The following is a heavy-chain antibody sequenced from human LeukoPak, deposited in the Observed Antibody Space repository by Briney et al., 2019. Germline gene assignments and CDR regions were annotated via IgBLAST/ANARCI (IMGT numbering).Heavy chain of an antibody. J-gene: IGHJ3*02. CDR2: IASDGSQT. CDR3: ARERQDTIVHSGAFDI. D-gene: IGHD3-10*01. Sequence: GGSLRLSCAASGFTFSSYFMHWVRQAPGKGLEWVAVIASDGSQTFYVGSVKGRFSISRDNSKNTLYLQMNSLRAEDTAVYFCARERQDTIVHSGAFDIWGQGTMVIVSS. V-gene: IGHV3-30-3*01. CDR1: GFTFSSYF.